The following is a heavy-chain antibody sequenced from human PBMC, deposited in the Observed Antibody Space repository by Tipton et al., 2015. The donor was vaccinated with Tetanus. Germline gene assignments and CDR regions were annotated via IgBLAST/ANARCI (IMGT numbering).Heavy chain of an antibody. CDR2: IFPSDSDT. Sequence: QLVQSGAEVKKPGESLKISCKGSGYIFTNYWIGWVRQTPGKGLEWMGIIFPSDSDTRYSPTFRGQVTISVDKSINTAYLQWSSLVASWTAVYYCARHGSIGARQNRFDSWGQGTLVTVSS. V-gene: IGHV5-51*01. J-gene: IGHJ5*01. CDR3: ARHGSIGARQNRFDS. D-gene: IGHD6-6*01. CDR1: GYIFTNYW.